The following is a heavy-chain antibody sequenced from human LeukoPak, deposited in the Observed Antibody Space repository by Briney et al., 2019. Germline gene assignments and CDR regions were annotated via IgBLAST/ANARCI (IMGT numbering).Heavy chain of an antibody. CDR3: ASIGYSYGYVLTEQFEPAQRPPFDY. D-gene: IGHD5-18*01. Sequence: ASVKVSCKASGYTFTGYYMHWVRQAPGQGLEWMGWINPNSGGTNYAQKFQGRVTMTRDTSISTAYMELSRLRSDDTAVYYCASIGYSYGYVLTEQFEPAQRPPFDYWGQGTLVTVSS. J-gene: IGHJ4*02. CDR2: INPNSGGT. CDR1: GYTFTGYY. V-gene: IGHV1-2*02.